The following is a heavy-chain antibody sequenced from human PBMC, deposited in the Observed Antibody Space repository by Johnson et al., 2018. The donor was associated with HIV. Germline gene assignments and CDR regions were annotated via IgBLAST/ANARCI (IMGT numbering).Heavy chain of an antibody. CDR2: IHSGGST. CDR1: GLSVSINY. D-gene: IGHD3/OR15-3a*01. CDR3: ARSGESIGSFWAGGAFDI. V-gene: IGHV3-53*01. J-gene: IGHJ3*02. Sequence: VQLVESGGGLIQPGGSLRLSCAVSGLSVSINYITWVRQAPGKGLEWVSVIHSGGSTYYADSVKGRFTISRDNSKNTLYLQMNSLRAEDTAVYYCARSGESIGSFWAGGAFDIWGQGTMVTVSS.